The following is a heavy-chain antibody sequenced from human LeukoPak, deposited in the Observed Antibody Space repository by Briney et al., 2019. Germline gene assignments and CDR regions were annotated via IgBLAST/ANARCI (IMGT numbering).Heavy chain of an antibody. CDR2: INHSGST. Sequence: KPSETLSLTCAVYGGSFSGYYWSWIRQPPGKGLEWIGEINHSGSTNYNPSLKSRVTISVDTSKNQFSLKLSSVTAADTAVYYCARTKYYDFWSGYPRGPKFDPWGQGTLVTVSS. CDR3: ARTKYYDFWSGYPRGPKFDP. J-gene: IGHJ5*02. CDR1: GGSFSGYY. V-gene: IGHV4-34*01. D-gene: IGHD3-3*01.